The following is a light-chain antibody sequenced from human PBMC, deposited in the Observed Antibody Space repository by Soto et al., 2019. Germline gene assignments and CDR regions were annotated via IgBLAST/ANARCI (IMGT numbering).Light chain of an antibody. CDR2: GAS. V-gene: IGKV3-20*01. Sequence: ESVLTQSPGTLSLSPGERATLSCRATQRVSNTYLAWFQQKPGQPPRLLIYGASSRATGIPDRFSGSGSGTDFTLTISRLEPEDFAVYYCQQYGSSSLTFGGGTKVEIK. CDR3: QQYGSSSLT. J-gene: IGKJ4*01. CDR1: QRVSNTY.